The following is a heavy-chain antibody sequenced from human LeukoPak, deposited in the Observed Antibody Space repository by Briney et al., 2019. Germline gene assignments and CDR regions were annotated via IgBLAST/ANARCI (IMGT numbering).Heavy chain of an antibody. CDR1: GFTFSSYA. Sequence: GGSLRLSCAASGFTFSSYAMHWVRRAPGKGLEWVAVISYDGSNKYYADSVKGRFTISRDNSKNTLYLQMNSLRAEDTAVYYCARDRGRWFGEFNYWGQGTLVTVSS. CDR3: ARDRGRWFGEFNY. CDR2: ISYDGSNK. J-gene: IGHJ4*02. D-gene: IGHD3-10*01. V-gene: IGHV3-30-3*01.